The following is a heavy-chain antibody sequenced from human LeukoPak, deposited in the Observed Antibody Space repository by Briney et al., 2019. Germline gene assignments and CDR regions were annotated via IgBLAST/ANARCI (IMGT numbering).Heavy chain of an antibody. Sequence: NPSETLSLTCTVSGGSISSSSYYWGWLRQPPGKGLEWIGSIYYSETTYYNPSLKSRVTISVDTSKNQFSLRLSSVTAADTAVYYCARQRYYGSGSYSLNWFDPWGQGTLVTVSS. CDR2: IYYSETT. J-gene: IGHJ5*02. CDR3: ARQRYYGSGSYSLNWFDP. V-gene: IGHV4-39*01. D-gene: IGHD3-10*01. CDR1: GGSISSSSYY.